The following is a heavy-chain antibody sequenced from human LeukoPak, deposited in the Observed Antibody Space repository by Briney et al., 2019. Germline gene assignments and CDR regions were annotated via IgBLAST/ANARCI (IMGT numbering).Heavy chain of an antibody. D-gene: IGHD2-2*01. J-gene: IGHJ5*02. CDR3: ARDAVVVPAALNWFDP. V-gene: IGHV4-4*07. CDR2: IYTSGST. Sequence: PSQTLSLTCTVSGGSISSYYWSWIRQPAGKGLEWIGRIYTSGSTNYNPSLKSRVTMSVDTSKNQFSLKLSSVTAADTAVYYCARDAVVVPAALNWFDPWGQGTLVTVSS. CDR1: GGSISSYY.